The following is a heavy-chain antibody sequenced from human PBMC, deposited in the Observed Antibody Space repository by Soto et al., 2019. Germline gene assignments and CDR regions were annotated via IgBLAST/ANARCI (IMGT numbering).Heavy chain of an antibody. CDR1: GFTFSSYA. CDR3: ARAGYDYVWGKYYAFYI. Sequence: GGSLRLSCAASGFTFSSYAMHWVRQAPGKGLEWVAVISYDGSNKYYADSVKGRFTISRDNSKNTLYLQMNSLRAEDTAVYYCARAGYDYVWGKYYAFYIWGQGTMVTVSS. CDR2: ISYDGSNK. J-gene: IGHJ3*02. D-gene: IGHD3-16*01. V-gene: IGHV3-30-3*01.